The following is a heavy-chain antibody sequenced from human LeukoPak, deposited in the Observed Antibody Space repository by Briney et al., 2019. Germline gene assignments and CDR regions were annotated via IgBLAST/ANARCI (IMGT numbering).Heavy chain of an antibody. D-gene: IGHD5-18*01. Sequence: SGTLSLTCAVYGGSFSGYYWSWIRQPPGKGLEWIGEINRSGSTNYNPSLKSRVTISVDTSKNQFSLKLSSVTAADTAVYYCASRDTATGLDWGQGTLVTVSS. CDR3: ASRDTATGLD. J-gene: IGHJ4*02. V-gene: IGHV4-34*01. CDR2: INRSGST. CDR1: GGSFSGYY.